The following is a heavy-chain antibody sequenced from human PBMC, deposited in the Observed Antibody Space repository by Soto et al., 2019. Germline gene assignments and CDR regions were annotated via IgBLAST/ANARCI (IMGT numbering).Heavy chain of an antibody. Sequence: GGSLRLSCAASGFTVSSNYMSWVRQAPGKGLEWVSVIYSGGSTYYADSVKGRFTISRHNSKNTLYLQMNSLRAEDTAVYYCARTSSSALEGYNWFDPWGQGTLVTVSS. CDR1: GFTVSSNY. CDR2: IYSGGST. CDR3: ARTSSSALEGYNWFDP. J-gene: IGHJ5*02. V-gene: IGHV3-53*04. D-gene: IGHD6-6*01.